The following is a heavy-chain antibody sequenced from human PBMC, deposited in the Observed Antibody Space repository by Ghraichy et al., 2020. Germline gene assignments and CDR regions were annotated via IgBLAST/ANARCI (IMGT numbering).Heavy chain of an antibody. CDR2: IYYSGST. D-gene: IGHD6-13*01. CDR1: GGSISSYY. CDR3: ARHPRYSSSWYDY. J-gene: IGHJ4*02. Sequence: GSLRLSCTVSGGSISSYYWSWIRQPPGKGLEWIGYIYYSGSTNYNPSLKSRVTISVDTSKNQFSLKLSSVTAADTAVYYCARHPRYSSSWYDYWGQGTLVTVSS. V-gene: IGHV4-59*01.